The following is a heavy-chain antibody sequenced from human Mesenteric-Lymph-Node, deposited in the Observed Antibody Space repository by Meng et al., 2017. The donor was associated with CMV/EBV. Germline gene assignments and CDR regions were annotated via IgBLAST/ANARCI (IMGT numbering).Heavy chain of an antibody. V-gene: IGHV1-2*02. CDR3: ARDKGDIRDRTAAGFYFDY. CDR1: GYTFTGYY. D-gene: IGHD6-13*01. CDR2: IDPNSGGT. Sequence: ASVKVSCKASGYTFTGYYIHWVRQAPGQGLEWMGWIDPNSGGTNYAQKFQGRVTMTRDTSISTAYMELSRLRSDDTAVYYCARDKGDIRDRTAAGFYFDYWGQGTLVTVSS. J-gene: IGHJ4*02.